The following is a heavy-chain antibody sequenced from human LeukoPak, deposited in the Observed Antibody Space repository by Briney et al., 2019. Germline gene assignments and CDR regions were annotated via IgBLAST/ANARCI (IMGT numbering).Heavy chain of an antibody. D-gene: IGHD2-15*01. CDR2: ISGSGGST. CDR3: AKDKGWRVVVAAPDY. Sequence: GGSLRLSCAASGFTFSSYSMNWVRQAPGKGLEWVSAISGSGGSTYYADSVKGRFTISRDNSKNTLYLQMNSLRAEDTAVHYCAKDKGWRVVVAAPDYWGQGTLVTVSS. V-gene: IGHV3-23*01. J-gene: IGHJ4*02. CDR1: GFTFSSYS.